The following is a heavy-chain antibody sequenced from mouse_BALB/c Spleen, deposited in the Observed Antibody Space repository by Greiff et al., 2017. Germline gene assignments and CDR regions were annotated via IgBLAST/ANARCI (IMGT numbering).Heavy chain of an antibody. CDR1: GFTFSDYY. V-gene: IGHV5-4*02. CDR3: ARDLYYGNYVAMDY. CDR2: ISDGGSYT. D-gene: IGHD2-1*01. J-gene: IGHJ4*01. Sequence: EVQVVESGGGLVKPGGSLKLSCAASGFTFSDYYMYWVRQTPEKRLEWVATISDGGSYTYYPDSVKGRFTISRDNAKNNLYLQMSSLKSEDTAMYYCARDLYYGNYVAMDYWGQGTSVTVSS.